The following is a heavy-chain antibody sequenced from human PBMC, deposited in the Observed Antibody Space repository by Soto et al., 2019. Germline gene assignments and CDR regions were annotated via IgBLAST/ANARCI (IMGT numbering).Heavy chain of an antibody. CDR3: VRGANGYYYFDY. CDR2: ITRDGSST. V-gene: IGHV3-74*01. D-gene: IGHD5-18*01. CDR1: GFSLSDYW. J-gene: IGHJ4*02. Sequence: EVQLVESGGGLVQPGGSLRLSCAASGFSLSDYWMHWVRQAPGEGLVWLSRITRDGSSTNYADSVKGRFTISRDNAKNTLYLQVNSLRGEDTAVYYCVRGANGYYYFDYWVQGTLVTVSS.